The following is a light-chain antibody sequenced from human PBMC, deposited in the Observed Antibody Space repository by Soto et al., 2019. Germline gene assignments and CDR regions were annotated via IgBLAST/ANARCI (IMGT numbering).Light chain of an antibody. CDR3: QQYNNWLRGLT. V-gene: IGKV3-15*01. CDR1: QSVSSN. J-gene: IGKJ4*01. Sequence: EIVMTQSPATLSVSPGERATLSCRASQSVSSNLAWYQQKPGQAPRLLIYGASTRATGIPARFSGSGSGTEFTLTISSLQSEDFAVYYCQQYNNWLRGLTVGGGTKVDSK. CDR2: GAS.